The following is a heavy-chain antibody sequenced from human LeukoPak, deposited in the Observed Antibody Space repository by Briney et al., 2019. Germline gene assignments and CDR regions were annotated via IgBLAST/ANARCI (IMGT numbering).Heavy chain of an antibody. J-gene: IGHJ4*02. D-gene: IGHD5/OR15-5a*01. CDR2: ISYDGSNK. CDR3: AFSFYAGQAFDY. CDR1: GFTFSSYA. Sequence: PGGSLRLSCAASGFTFSSYAMHWVRQAPGKGLEWVAVISYDGSNKYYADSVKGRFTISRDNSKNTLYLQMNSLRAEDTAVYYCAFSFYAGQAFDYWGQGTLVTVSS. V-gene: IGHV3-30-3*01.